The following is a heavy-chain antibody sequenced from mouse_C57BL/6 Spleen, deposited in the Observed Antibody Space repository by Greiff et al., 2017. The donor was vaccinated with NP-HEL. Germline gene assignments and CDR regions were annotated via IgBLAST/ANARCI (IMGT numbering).Heavy chain of an antibody. CDR3: ARRDLDYAMDY. Sequence: QVHVKQSGAELARPGASVKLSCKASGYTFTSYGISWVKQRTGQGLEWIGAIYPRSGNTYYNEKFKGKATLTADKSSSTAYMELRSLTSEDSAVYFCARRDLDYAMDYWGQGTSVTVSS. J-gene: IGHJ4*01. CDR1: GYTFTSYG. CDR2: IYPRSGNT. V-gene: IGHV1-81*01.